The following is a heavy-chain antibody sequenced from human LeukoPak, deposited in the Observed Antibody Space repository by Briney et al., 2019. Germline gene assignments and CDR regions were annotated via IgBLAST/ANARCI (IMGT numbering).Heavy chain of an antibody. D-gene: IGHD2/OR15-2a*01. CDR3: ARAPILL. CDR1: GFTFSSYW. Sequence: GGCLRLSCAAPGFTFSSYWISWVRQAPGKVLEWVANIKQDGREKNYVDSVKGRFTISRDNAKNSLYLQMNSLRAEDTAVYYCARAPILLWGQGTLVTVSS. CDR2: IKQDGREK. V-gene: IGHV3-7*01. J-gene: IGHJ4*02.